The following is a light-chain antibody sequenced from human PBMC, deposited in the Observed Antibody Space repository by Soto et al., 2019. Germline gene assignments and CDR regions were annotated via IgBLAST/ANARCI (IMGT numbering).Light chain of an antibody. V-gene: IGKV1-5*01. CDR3: QQYNSFPLT. CDR1: QSISTW. J-gene: IGKJ4*01. Sequence: DIQMTQSPSTLSASVGDRVTINCRASQSISTWLAWYQQKPGKAPKLLIYDASSLESGVPSRLSGSGSGTEFTLTISSLQPDDFATYYCQQYNSFPLTFGGGTKVDIK. CDR2: DAS.